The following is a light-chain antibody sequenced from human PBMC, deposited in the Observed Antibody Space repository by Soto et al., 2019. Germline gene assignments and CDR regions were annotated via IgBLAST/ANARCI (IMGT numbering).Light chain of an antibody. Sequence: DIQMTQSPSTLSASVGDRVTITCRASQSISSKLAWYQQKPGKVPELLIYDASNLESGVPSRFSGSGSGTEFTLTISSLQPDDFAASYCQHSKRHPLAFGPGTKVDVK. CDR2: DAS. CDR3: QHSKRHPLA. V-gene: IGKV1-5*01. J-gene: IGKJ3*01. CDR1: QSISSK.